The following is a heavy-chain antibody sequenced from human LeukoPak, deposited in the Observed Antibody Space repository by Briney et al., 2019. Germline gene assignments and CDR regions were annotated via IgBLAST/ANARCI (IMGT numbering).Heavy chain of an antibody. D-gene: IGHD6-6*01. Sequence: GESLKISCKGSGYSFTSYWIGWVRQMPGKGLEWMGIIYPGDSDTRYSPSFQGQVTISADKSISTAYLQWSSLKASDPAMDYCARQIRVIAARPDDSFDSWGQGTLVTVSS. CDR3: ARQIRVIAARPDDSFDS. CDR2: IYPGDSDT. J-gene: IGHJ4*02. V-gene: IGHV5-51*01. CDR1: GYSFTSYW.